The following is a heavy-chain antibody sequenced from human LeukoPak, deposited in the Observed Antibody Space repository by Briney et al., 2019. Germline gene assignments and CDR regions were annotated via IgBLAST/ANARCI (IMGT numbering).Heavy chain of an antibody. Sequence: SETLSLTCTVSGGSITTHYWSWIRHPAGKGLEWIGRIHTSGSANYNPSLEGRATMSLDTSKNQFSLNLSSVTAADTALYYCARNLGYNWFGPWGQGTLVTVSS. CDR1: GGSITTHY. CDR2: IHTSGSA. CDR3: ARNLGYNWFGP. D-gene: IGHD1-26*01. J-gene: IGHJ5*02. V-gene: IGHV4-4*07.